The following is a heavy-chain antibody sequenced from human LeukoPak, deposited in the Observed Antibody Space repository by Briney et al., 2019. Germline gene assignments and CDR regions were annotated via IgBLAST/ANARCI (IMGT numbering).Heavy chain of an antibody. Sequence: PGGSLRLSCAASGFTFSGYWMHWVRQAPGKGLVWVSRINTDGSSTSYADSVKGRFTISRDNAKNTLYLQMNSLRAEDTAMYYCARDGRGGYLDYWGQGTLVTVSS. J-gene: IGHJ4*02. D-gene: IGHD3-16*01. CDR3: ARDGRGGYLDY. V-gene: IGHV3-74*01. CDR1: GFTFSGYW. CDR2: INTDGSST.